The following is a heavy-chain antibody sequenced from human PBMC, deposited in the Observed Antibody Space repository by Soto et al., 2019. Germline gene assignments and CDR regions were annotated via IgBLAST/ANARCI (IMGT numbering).Heavy chain of an antibody. CDR2: IIPIFGTA. Sequence: QVQLVQSGAEVKKPGSSVKVSCKASGGTFSSYAVSWVRQAPGQGLEWMGGIIPIFGTAKYAQKFQGRVTITADESTSTAYMELSSLRSEDTAVYYCAREPANYYDSSGYRLNYFDNWGQGTLVTVSS. CDR1: GGTFSSYA. V-gene: IGHV1-69*12. CDR3: AREPANYYDSSGYRLNYFDN. J-gene: IGHJ4*02. D-gene: IGHD3-22*01.